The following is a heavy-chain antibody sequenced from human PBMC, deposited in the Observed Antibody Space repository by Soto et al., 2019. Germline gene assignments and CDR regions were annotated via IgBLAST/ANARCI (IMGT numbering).Heavy chain of an antibody. J-gene: IGHJ6*02. CDR2: INPTDSYT. CDR3: ATMPTYYYHGMDV. CDR1: EYSFANFW. V-gene: IGHV5-10-1*01. D-gene: IGHD2-2*01. Sequence: PGESLKISCKGSEYSFANFWISWVRQMPGKGLEWMGKINPTDSYTDYSPSFQGHVTILVDKSISTAYLQWSSLKASDSAIYHCATMPTYYYHGMDVWGQGTTVTVSS.